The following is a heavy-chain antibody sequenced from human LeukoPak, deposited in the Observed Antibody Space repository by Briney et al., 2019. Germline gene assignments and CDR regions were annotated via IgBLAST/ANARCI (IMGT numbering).Heavy chain of an antibody. V-gene: IGHV4-39*07. CDR3: ARVSSGTDLDY. CDR2: IYYSGST. J-gene: IGHJ4*02. Sequence: SETLSLTCTVSDGSISSSSYYWGWIRQPPGKGLKWIGSIYYSGSTYYNPSLKSRVTISVDTSKNQFSLKLSSVTAADTAVYYCARVSSGTDLDYWGQGTLVTVSS. D-gene: IGHD1-14*01. CDR1: DGSISSSSYY.